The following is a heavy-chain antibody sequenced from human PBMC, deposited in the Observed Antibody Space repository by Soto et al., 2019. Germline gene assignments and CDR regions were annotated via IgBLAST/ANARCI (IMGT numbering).Heavy chain of an antibody. V-gene: IGHV4-59*01. CDR1: GGSMTTYF. CDR2: ISYRGDT. CDR3: ERSSGMATTFDR. J-gene: IGHJ4*02. D-gene: IGHD3-10*01. Sequence: KTSETLSLTCTVSGGSMTTYFWSWVRQPPGKRLEWIGYISYRGDTKYNPALQSRVIISLDTSESQFSLNLSSVTSADTAIYYCERSSGMATTFDRWGQGTLVTVSS.